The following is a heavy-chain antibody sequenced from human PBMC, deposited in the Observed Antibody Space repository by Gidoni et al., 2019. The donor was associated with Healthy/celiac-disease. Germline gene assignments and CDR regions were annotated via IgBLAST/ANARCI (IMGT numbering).Heavy chain of an antibody. Sequence: VQLLESGGGLVQPGGSVRLACAASGFTFSSCAMSWIRQAPGKGLEWVSGISGTGGSTSYADSVKGRFTISRDNSKNTLSLQINSLRAEDTAIYYCAKGPRSGSSGWYGLFDYWGQGTLVTVSS. CDR1: GFTFSSCA. D-gene: IGHD6-19*01. CDR2: ISGTGGST. J-gene: IGHJ4*02. CDR3: AKGPRSGSSGWYGLFDY. V-gene: IGHV3-23*01.